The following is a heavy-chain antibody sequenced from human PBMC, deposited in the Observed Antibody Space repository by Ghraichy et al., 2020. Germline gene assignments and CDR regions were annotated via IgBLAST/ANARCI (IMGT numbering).Heavy chain of an antibody. J-gene: IGHJ4*02. CDR2: IYYSGST. Sequence: SETLSLTCTVSGGSISSSSYYWGWIRQPPGKGLEWIGSIYYSGSTYYNPSLKSRVTISVDTSKNQFSLKLSSVTAADTAVYYCARELTMVRGWGQGTLVTVSS. V-gene: IGHV4-39*01. CDR3: ARELTMVRG. D-gene: IGHD3-10*01. CDR1: GGSISSSSYY.